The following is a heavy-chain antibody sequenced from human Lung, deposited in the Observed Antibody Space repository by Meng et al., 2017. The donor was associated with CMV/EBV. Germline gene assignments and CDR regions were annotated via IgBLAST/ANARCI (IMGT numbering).Heavy chain of an antibody. J-gene: IGHJ5*01. D-gene: IGHD3-10*02. Sequence: SXTXSLXCAVSGGVINVYYWSWIRQPPGKRLEWVGSISYDGTTSYNPSLNSRVTMSLDTSKSQFSLKLTSVTAADTALYYCAGLLPSGKYVHHWFDPWGQGXLVTVSS. V-gene: IGHV4-59*12. CDR2: ISYDGTT. CDR1: GGVINVYY. CDR3: AGLLPSGKYVHHWFDP.